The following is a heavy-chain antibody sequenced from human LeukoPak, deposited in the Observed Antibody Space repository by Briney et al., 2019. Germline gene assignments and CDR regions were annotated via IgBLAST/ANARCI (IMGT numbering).Heavy chain of an antibody. D-gene: IGHD2-15*01. CDR1: GFILRDHA. Sequence: GGSLRLSCAASGFILRDHAMNWVRQAPGKGPEWVSGISDNGGSTYYAGSVKGRFTISRDTSKNTLHLQMNSLRAEDTAVYYCANLGYCSGGSCYVFEYWGQGTLVTVSS. V-gene: IGHV3-23*01. J-gene: IGHJ4*02. CDR2: ISDNGGST. CDR3: ANLGYCSGGSCYVFEY.